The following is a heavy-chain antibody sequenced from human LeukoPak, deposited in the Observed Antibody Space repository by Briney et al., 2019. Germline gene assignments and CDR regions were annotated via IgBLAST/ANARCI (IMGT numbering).Heavy chain of an antibody. Sequence: TGGSLRLSCAASGFTVSSNYMSWVRQAPGKGLEWVSVIYSGGSTYYADSVKGRFTISRDNSKNTLYLQMNSLRAEDTAVYYCARGGYSSGWHPSWYFDLWGRGTLVTVSS. CDR1: GFTVSSNY. CDR2: IYSGGST. D-gene: IGHD6-19*01. V-gene: IGHV3-66*01. CDR3: ARGGYSSGWHPSWYFDL. J-gene: IGHJ2*01.